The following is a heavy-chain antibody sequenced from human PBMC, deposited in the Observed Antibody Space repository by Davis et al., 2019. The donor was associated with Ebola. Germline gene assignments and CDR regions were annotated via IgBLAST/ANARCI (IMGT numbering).Heavy chain of an antibody. Sequence: GGSLRLSCAASGFIFSNYGMHWVRQAPGEGLEWVALMWYNGSRQYYADSVKGRFTVSRDNSRNILYLQMNSLRAEDTAVYYCARDTWYSGDDNGGDWGQGTLVTVSS. J-gene: IGHJ4*02. CDR3: ARDTWYSGDDNGGD. CDR2: MWYNGSRQ. D-gene: IGHD1-26*01. CDR1: GFIFSNYG. V-gene: IGHV3-33*01.